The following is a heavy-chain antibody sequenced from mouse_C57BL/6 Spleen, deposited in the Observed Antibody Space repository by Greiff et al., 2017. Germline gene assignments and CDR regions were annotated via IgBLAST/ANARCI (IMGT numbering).Heavy chain of an antibody. CDR1: GYAFSSSW. V-gene: IGHV1-82*01. J-gene: IGHJ4*01. CDR2: IYPGDGDT. CDR3: ARSPDYEYAMDY. D-gene: IGHD2-4*01. Sequence: QVQLKQSGPELVKPGASVKISCKASGYAFSSSWMNWVKQRPGKGLEWIGRIYPGDGDTNYNGKVKGKATLTADKSSSTAYMQLSSLTSEDSAVYFCARSPDYEYAMDYWGQGTSVTVSS.